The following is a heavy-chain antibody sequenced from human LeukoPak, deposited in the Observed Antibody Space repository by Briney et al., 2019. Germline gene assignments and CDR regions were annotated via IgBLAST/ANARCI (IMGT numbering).Heavy chain of an antibody. Sequence: PGESLRLSCAASGFTLSSYAMSWVRQAPGKGLEWVSAISGSGTNTYYADSVKGRFTISRDNSKNTLYLQMNSLRAEDTAVYYCAKDQAYCGGDCSSPNGGQGPLVTVP. CDR1: GFTLSSYA. CDR2: ISGSGTNT. J-gene: IGHJ1*01. CDR3: AKDQAYCGGDCSSPN. V-gene: IGHV3-23*01. D-gene: IGHD2-21*02.